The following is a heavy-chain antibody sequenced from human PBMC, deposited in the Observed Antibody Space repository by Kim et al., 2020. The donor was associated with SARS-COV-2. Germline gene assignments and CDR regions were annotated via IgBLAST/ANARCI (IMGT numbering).Heavy chain of an antibody. CDR3: AKDSTYYYDSSGYYSAAEYFQH. CDR2: IYSGGSST. D-gene: IGHD3-22*01. J-gene: IGHJ1*01. Sequence: GGSLRLSCAASGFTFSSYAMSWVRQAPGKGLEWVSVIYSGGSSTYYADSVKGRFTISRDNSKNTLYLQMNSLRAEDTAVYYCAKDSTYYYDSSGYYSAAEYFQHWGQGTLVTVSS. V-gene: IGHV3-23*03. CDR1: GFTFSSYA.